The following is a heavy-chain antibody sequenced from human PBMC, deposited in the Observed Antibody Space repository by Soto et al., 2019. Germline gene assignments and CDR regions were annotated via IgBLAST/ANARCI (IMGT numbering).Heavy chain of an antibody. D-gene: IGHD6-6*01. CDR3: GTSSRKDYHFAMDV. CDR1: GFSVSSSD. V-gene: IGHV3-53*01. J-gene: IGHJ6*02. CDR2: IYSGGST. Sequence: GGSLRLSCAASGFSVSSSDMSWVRQVPGEGLEWVSVIYSGGSTHDADYVKGRFSVSRDTSKNTVDLQMNSLRVDDTAVYYCGTSSRKDYHFAMDVWGQGTAGTVSS.